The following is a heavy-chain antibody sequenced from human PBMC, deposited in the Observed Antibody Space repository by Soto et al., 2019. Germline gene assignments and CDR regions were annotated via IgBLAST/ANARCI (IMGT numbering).Heavy chain of an antibody. J-gene: IGHJ6*02. V-gene: IGHV3-33*01. CDR1: GFTFSSYG. Sequence: GGSLRLSCAASGFTFSSYGMHWVRQAPGKGLEWVAVIWYDGSNKYYADSVKGRFTISRDNSKNTLYLQMNSLRAEDTAVYYCARGGLVVYYYYGMDVWGQGTTVTVSS. CDR3: ARGGLVVYYYYGMDV. CDR2: IWYDGSNK. D-gene: IGHD6-6*01.